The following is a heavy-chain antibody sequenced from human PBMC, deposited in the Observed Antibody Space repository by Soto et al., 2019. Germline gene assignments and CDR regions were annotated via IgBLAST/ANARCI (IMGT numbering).Heavy chain of an antibody. CDR3: ARDTSGGIVGAIVSYYYGMDV. J-gene: IGHJ6*02. V-gene: IGHV1-18*01. D-gene: IGHD1-26*01. Sequence: ASVKVSCKASGYTFTSYGISWVRQAPGQGLEWMGWISAYNGNTNYAQKLQGRVTMTTDTSTSTAYMELRSLRSDDTAVYYCARDTSGGIVGAIVSYYYGMDVWGQGTTVTVSS. CDR1: GYTFTSYG. CDR2: ISAYNGNT.